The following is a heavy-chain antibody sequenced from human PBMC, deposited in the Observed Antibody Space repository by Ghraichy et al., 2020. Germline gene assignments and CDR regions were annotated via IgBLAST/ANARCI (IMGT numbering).Heavy chain of an antibody. Sequence: GALSLTCAGQGGSLSGYWSWIRQPPGKGLEWIGQISHRGSADYNPSLKNRVTISLDTSKTQFSLMLSSVTAADTAVYYCASHCSGGTCYFGMDVWGQGTTVTVSS. V-gene: IGHV4-34*01. J-gene: IGHJ6*02. D-gene: IGHD2-15*01. CDR3: ASHCSGGTCYFGMDV. CDR2: ISHRGSA. CDR1: GGSLSGY.